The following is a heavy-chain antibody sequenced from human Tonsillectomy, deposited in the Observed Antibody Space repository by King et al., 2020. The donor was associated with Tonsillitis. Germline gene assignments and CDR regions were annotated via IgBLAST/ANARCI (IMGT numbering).Heavy chain of an antibody. J-gene: IGHJ4*02. CDR3: AVRAGAGNYFDY. CDR2: FYYTGST. V-gene: IGHV4-59*01. D-gene: IGHD6-19*01. Sequence: VQLQESGPGLVKPSETLSLTCTVSGDSFSTFYCSWIRQPPGKGLEWIGYFYYTGSTDYNPSLKSRVTISRDTSTNQFSLKLTSVTAADTAVYYCAVRAGAGNYFDYWGQGTLVTVSS. CDR1: GDSFSTFY.